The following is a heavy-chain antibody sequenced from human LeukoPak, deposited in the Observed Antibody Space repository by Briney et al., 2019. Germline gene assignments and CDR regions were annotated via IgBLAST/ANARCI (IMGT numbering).Heavy chain of an antibody. CDR1: GFTFSSYS. J-gene: IGHJ4*02. V-gene: IGHV3-21*01. D-gene: IGHD6-13*01. CDR3: ARVGAAAADY. CDR2: ISSSSYI. Sequence: GGSLRLSCAASGFTFSSYSMNWVRQTPGKGLEWVSSISSSSYIYYADSVKGRFTISRDNAKNSLYLQMNSLRAEDTAVYYCARVGAAAADYWGQGTLVTVSS.